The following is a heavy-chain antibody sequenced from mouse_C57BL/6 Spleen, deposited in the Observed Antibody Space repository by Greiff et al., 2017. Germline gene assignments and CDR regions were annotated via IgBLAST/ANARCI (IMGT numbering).Heavy chain of an antibody. Sequence: EVKLVESEGGLVQPGSSMKLSCTASGFTFSDSYMAWVRQVPEKGLEWVANINYDGSSTYYLDSLKSRFIISRDNAKNILYLQMSSLKSEDTATYYCARGGTDYAMDYWGQGTSVTVSS. J-gene: IGHJ4*01. CDR3: ARGGTDYAMDY. CDR1: GFTFSDSY. CDR2: INYDGSST. V-gene: IGHV5-16*01. D-gene: IGHD3-3*01.